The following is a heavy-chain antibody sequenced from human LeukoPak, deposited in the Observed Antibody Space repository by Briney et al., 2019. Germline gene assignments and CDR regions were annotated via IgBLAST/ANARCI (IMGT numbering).Heavy chain of an antibody. Sequence: GGSLRLSCAASTFSFSSHGLYWVRQARGKGLEWVAFIYKDENDKGYADSVKGRFTISRDNSNNMLYLQMNSLRADDAAVYYCATLVKTGEGGRGYFDHWGQGTLLTVSS. CDR2: IYKDENDK. V-gene: IGHV3-30*02. D-gene: IGHD7-27*01. J-gene: IGHJ4*02. CDR1: TFSFSSHG. CDR3: ATLVKTGEGGRGYFDH.